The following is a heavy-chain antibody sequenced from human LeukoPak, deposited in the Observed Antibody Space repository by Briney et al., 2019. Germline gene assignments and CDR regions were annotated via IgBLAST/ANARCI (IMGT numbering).Heavy chain of an antibody. CDR2: ISGSGGST. CDR3: AKDWRFTINYYFDY. D-gene: IGHD3-3*01. V-gene: IGHV3-23*01. J-gene: IGHJ4*02. CDR1: GFTFSSYA. Sequence: PGGSLRLSCAASGFTFSSYAMSWVRQAPGKGLEWVSAISGSGGSTYYADSVKGRFTISRDNSKNTLYLQMNSLRAEDSAVYYCAKDWRFTINYYFDYWGQGTLVTVSS.